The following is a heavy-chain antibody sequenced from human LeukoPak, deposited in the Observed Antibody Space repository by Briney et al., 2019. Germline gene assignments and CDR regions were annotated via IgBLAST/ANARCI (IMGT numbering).Heavy chain of an antibody. D-gene: IGHD3-10*01. Sequence: PGGSLRLSCAASGFNFSTYGMSWVRQTPGKGLEWVSLVSGSGGSTYYGDSVKGRFTISRDNSKNTLYLQMNSLRAEDTAVYYCAKDQSRGWFGEPDYWGQGTLVTVSS. CDR3: AKDQSRGWFGEPDY. CDR1: GFNFSTYG. CDR2: VSGSGGST. V-gene: IGHV3-23*01. J-gene: IGHJ4*02.